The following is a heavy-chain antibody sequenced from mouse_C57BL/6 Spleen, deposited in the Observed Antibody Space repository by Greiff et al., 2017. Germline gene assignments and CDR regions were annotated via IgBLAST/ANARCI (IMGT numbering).Heavy chain of an antibody. CDR2: IYPGSGNT. CDR3: ARSFPYGPDY. V-gene: IGHV1-76*01. D-gene: IGHD1-1*02. J-gene: IGHJ2*01. CDR1: GYTFTDYY. Sequence: QVQLQQSGAELVRPGASVKLSCKASGYTFTDYYINWVKQRPGQGLEWIARIYPGSGNTYYNEKFKGKATLTAEKSSSTAYMQLSSLTSEDSAVYFCARSFPYGPDYWGQGTTLTVSS.